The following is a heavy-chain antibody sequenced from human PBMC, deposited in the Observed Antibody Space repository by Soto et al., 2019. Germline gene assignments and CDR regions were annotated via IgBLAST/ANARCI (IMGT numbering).Heavy chain of an antibody. CDR2: ILYDGSNK. V-gene: IGHV3-33*01. J-gene: IGHJ4*02. D-gene: IGHD5-12*01. CDR3: ARGDRSGLHFDY. CDR1: GFTFSSYG. Sequence: QVQLVESGGGVVQPGRSLRLSCAASGFTFSSYGMQWVRQAPGKGLEWVAVILYDGSNKYYADSVKGRFTISRDNSKNTLYLQMNSLRAEDTAVYYCARGDRSGLHFDYWGQGTLVTVSS.